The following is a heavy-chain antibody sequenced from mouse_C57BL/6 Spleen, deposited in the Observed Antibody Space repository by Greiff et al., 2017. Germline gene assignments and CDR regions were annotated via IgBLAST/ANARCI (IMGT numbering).Heavy chain of an antibody. D-gene: IGHD1-1*01. V-gene: IGHV1-81*01. J-gene: IGHJ4*01. CDR1: GYTFTSYG. Sequence: VKLVESGAELARPGASVKLSCKASGYTFTSYGISWVKQSTGQGLEWSGEIYPRSGNTYYNEKFQGKATLTADKSSSTAYMELRSLTSEDSAVYFCARSTVVAPMDYWGQGTSVTVSS. CDR3: ARSTVVAPMDY. CDR2: IYPRSGNT.